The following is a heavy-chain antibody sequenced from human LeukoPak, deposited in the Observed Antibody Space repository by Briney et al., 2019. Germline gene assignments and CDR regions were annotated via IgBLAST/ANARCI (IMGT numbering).Heavy chain of an antibody. V-gene: IGHV3-33*01. CDR2: IWFDGSNK. J-gene: IGHJ4*02. D-gene: IGHD3-22*01. CDR1: GFTFSYYD. CDR3: ARDLSHYYDSSGYFDY. Sequence: GGSLRLSCAASGFTFSYYDMHWVRQAPGKGLEWVALIWFDGSNKYYADSVRGRFTISRDNSKNTMYLQMNSLRAEDTAVYYCARDLSHYYDSSGYFDYWGQGTLVTVSS.